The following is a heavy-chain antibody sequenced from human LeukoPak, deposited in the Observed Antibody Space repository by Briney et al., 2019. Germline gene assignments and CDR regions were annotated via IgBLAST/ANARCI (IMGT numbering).Heavy chain of an antibody. CDR1: GFTVTNAW. CDR3: TTRAPDGLVPR. CDR2: MKSESGGGAT. V-gene: IGHV3-15*07. D-gene: IGHD3/OR15-3a*01. J-gene: IGHJ4*02. Sequence: GGSLRLSCAASGFTVTNAWMHWVRQAPGKGLEWVGRMKSESGGGATDYAAPVKGRFTISRDDSKNMLYLQMNRLKTEDTAVYYCTTRAPDGLVPRWGQGTLVTVSS.